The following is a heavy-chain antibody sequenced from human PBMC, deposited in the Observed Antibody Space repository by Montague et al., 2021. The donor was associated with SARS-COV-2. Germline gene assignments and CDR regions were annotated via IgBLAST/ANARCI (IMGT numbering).Heavy chain of an antibody. CDR2: IIHSGST. V-gene: IGHV4-34*01. Sequence: SETLSLTCAVYGGSFSGHYWSWIRQPPGKGLEWIGEIIHSGSTNYNPSLKSRVTISVDTSKNQFFLKLSSVTAADTAVYYCARGNSHYYGSGSYYAHYYGMDVWGQGTTVTVSS. CDR1: GGSFSGHY. D-gene: IGHD3-10*01. J-gene: IGHJ6*02. CDR3: ARGNSHYYGSGSYYAHYYGMDV.